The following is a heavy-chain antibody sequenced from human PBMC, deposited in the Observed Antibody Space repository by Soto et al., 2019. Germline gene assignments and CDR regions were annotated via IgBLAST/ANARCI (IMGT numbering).Heavy chain of an antibody. J-gene: IGHJ6*02. Sequence: ASVKFSCKASGGTFSSYAISWVRQAPGQGLEWMGGIIPIFGTANYAQKFQGRVTITADKSTSTAYMELSSLRSEDTAVYYCARGGYGEQNYYYYGMDVWGQGTTVTVSS. CDR3: ARGGYGEQNYYYYGMDV. V-gene: IGHV1-69*06. CDR1: GGTFSSYA. D-gene: IGHD5-12*01. CDR2: IIPIFGTA.